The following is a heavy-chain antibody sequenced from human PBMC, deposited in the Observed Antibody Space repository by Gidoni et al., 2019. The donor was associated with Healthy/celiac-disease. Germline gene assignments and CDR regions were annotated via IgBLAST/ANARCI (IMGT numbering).Heavy chain of an antibody. CDR2: INHSGST. CDR1: GGSFSGYY. CDR3: AREIGERSSSSPNWFDP. Sequence: QVQLQQCGAGLLKPSETLSLTCAVYGGSFSGYYWSWIRQPPGKGLEWIGEINHSGSTNYNPSLKSRVTISVDTSKNQFSLKLSSVTAADTAVYYCAREIGERSSSSPNWFDPWGQGTLVTVSS. V-gene: IGHV4-34*01. J-gene: IGHJ5*02. D-gene: IGHD6-6*01.